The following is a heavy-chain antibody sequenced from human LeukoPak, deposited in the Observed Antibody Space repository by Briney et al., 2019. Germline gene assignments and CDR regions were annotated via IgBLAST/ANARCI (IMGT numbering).Heavy chain of an antibody. V-gene: IGHV3-7*01. J-gene: IGHJ5*02. CDR2: IKQDGSEK. Sequence: GGSLRLSCVASGFTFRSYGMSWVRQAPGKGLEWVANIKQDGSEKYYVDSVKGRFTISRDNAKNSLYLQMNSLRAEDTAVYYCARSPWFDPWGQGTLVTVSS. CDR3: ARSPWFDP. CDR1: GFTFRSYG.